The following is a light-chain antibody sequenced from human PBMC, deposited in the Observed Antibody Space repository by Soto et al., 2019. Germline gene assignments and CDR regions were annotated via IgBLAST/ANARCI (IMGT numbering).Light chain of an antibody. J-gene: IGLJ1*01. CDR2: DVS. CDR3: SSYTTSSTYV. Sequence: QSALTQPPSVSGSPGHSVAISCTGTSSDVGSSNGVSWYQQPPGTAPKLMIYDVSNRPSGVPDRFSGSKSGNTASLTISGLQAEDEADYYCSSYTTSSTYVFGTGTRFTVL. CDR1: SSDVGSSNG. V-gene: IGLV2-18*02.